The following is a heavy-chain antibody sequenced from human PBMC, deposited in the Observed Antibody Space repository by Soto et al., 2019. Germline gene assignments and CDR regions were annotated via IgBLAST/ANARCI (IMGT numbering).Heavy chain of an antibody. Sequence: GGSLRLSCAASGFTLSSYEMNWVRQAPGKGLEWVSYISSSGSTIYYADSVKGRFTISRDSSKNTLHLQMNSLRAEDTAVYYCARDPVTALWGQGTLVTVSS. V-gene: IGHV3-48*03. CDR3: ARDPVTAL. CDR1: GFTLSSYE. J-gene: IGHJ4*02. D-gene: IGHD3-16*01. CDR2: ISSSGSTI.